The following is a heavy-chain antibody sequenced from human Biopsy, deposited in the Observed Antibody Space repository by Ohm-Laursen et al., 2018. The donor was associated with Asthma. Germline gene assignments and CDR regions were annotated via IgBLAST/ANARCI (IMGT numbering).Heavy chain of an antibody. D-gene: IGHD4-17*01. J-gene: IGHJ4*02. CDR3: ASDFPKDYVRYNFQF. Sequence: ATVKVSCKISGYSLTDLTMHWVRKAPGQGLEWMGGHDHEEGGTVNARRFQGRVTMTEDTSTDKAYMELSSLSSDDTAVYYCASDFPKDYVRYNFQFWGQGTLVTVSS. CDR2: HDHEEGGT. CDR1: GYSLTDLT. V-gene: IGHV1-24*01.